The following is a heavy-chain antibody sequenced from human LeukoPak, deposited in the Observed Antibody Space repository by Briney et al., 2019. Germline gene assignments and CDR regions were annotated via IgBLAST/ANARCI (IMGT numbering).Heavy chain of an antibody. CDR2: ISGSGGST. V-gene: IGHV3-23*01. Sequence: GGSLRLSCAASGLTFSRYAMTWVRQTPGKGLEWVSAISGSGGSTYYADSVKGRFTISRDNSKNTLYLQMNSLRAEDTAVYYCAKEEGIAAAQRGEPFDYWGQGTLVTVSS. J-gene: IGHJ4*02. D-gene: IGHD6-13*01. CDR3: AKEEGIAAAQRGEPFDY. CDR1: GLTFSRYA.